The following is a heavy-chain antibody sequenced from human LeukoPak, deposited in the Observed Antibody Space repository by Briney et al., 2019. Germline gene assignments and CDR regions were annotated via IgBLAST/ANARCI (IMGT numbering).Heavy chain of an antibody. D-gene: IGHD2-2*01. CDR3: AIHIVVVPAAKKKNWFDP. V-gene: IGHV4-34*01. CDR2: INHSGST. Sequence: PSETLSLTCAVYGGSFSGYYWSWIRQPPGKGLEWIGEINHSGSTNYNPSIKSRVTISVDTSKNQFSLKLSSVTAADTAVYYCAIHIVVVPAAKKKNWFDPWGQGTLVTVSS. CDR1: GGSFSGYY. J-gene: IGHJ5*02.